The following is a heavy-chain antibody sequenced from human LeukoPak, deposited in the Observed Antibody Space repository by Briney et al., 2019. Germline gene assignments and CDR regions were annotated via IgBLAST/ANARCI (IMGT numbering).Heavy chain of an antibody. CDR1: GFTFSSYS. Sequence: GGSLRLSCAASGFTFSSYSMNWVRQAPGKGLEWVSAISGSGGSTYYADSVKGRFTISRDNSKNTLYLQMNSLRAEDTAVYYCAKDTSSPCWGIVVVVDAFDIWGQGTMVTVSS. CDR3: AKDTSSPCWGIVVVVDAFDI. D-gene: IGHD3-22*01. V-gene: IGHV3-23*01. CDR2: ISGSGGST. J-gene: IGHJ3*02.